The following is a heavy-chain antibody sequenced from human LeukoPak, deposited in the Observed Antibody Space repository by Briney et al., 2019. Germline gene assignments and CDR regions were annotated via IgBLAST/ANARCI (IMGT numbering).Heavy chain of an antibody. J-gene: IGHJ4*02. D-gene: IGHD2-15*01. CDR3: ARRLRSYFDY. CDR2: IFYSGST. Sequence: SETLSLTCTVSGGSISTANYYWGWIRQPPGKGLEWIGNIFYSGSTYYSPSLKSRVTISLDTSRNQFSLKLNSVTAADTAVYYCARRLRSYFDYWGQGTLVTVSS. V-gene: IGHV4-39*07. CDR1: GGSISTANYY.